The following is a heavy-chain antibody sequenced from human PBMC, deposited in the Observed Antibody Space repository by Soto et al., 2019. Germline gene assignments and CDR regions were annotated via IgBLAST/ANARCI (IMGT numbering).Heavy chain of an antibody. Sequence: GASVKVSCKASGGTFSSYAISWVRQAPGQGLEWMGGIIPIFGTANYAQKFQGRVTITADESTSTAYMELSSLRSEDTAVYYCARDLNYYDNGESAGGFDPWGQGTLVTVSS. CDR1: GGTFSSYA. V-gene: IGHV1-69*13. D-gene: IGHD3-22*01. CDR2: IIPIFGTA. CDR3: ARDLNYYDNGESAGGFDP. J-gene: IGHJ5*02.